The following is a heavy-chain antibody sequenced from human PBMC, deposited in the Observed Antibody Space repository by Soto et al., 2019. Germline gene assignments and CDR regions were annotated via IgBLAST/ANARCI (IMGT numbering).Heavy chain of an antibody. CDR1: GGSFSGYY. V-gene: IGHV4-34*01. CDR3: ARGIGYCSSINCYSSRRLRFDS. D-gene: IGHD2-2*01. J-gene: IGHJ4*02. Sequence: QVQLQQWGAGLLKPSETLSLTCAVYGGSFSGYYGTWIRQSPEKGLEWIGEVNHSGTTYYNPSLKTRVTISVHTPKNQFSLKMSSVTAADTAVYYCARGIGYCSSINCYSSRRLRFDSWGQGTLVTVSS. CDR2: VNHSGTT.